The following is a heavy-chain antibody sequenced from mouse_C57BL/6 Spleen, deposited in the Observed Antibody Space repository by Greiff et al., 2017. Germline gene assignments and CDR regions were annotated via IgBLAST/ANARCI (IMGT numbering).Heavy chain of an antibody. J-gene: IGHJ4*01. CDR2: IAPENGDT. CDR3: TTPFTTVRVDY. CDR1: GFNIKDDY. D-gene: IGHD1-1*01. Sequence: DVKLVESGAELVRPGASVKLSCTASGFNIKDDYMHWVKQRPEQGLEWIGWIAPENGDTEYASKFQGKATITADTSTNTAYLQLSSLTSEDTAVYYCTTPFTTVRVDYWGQGTSVTVSS. V-gene: IGHV14-4*01.